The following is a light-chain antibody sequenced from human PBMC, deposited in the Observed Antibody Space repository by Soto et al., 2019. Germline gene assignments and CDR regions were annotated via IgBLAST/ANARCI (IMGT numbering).Light chain of an antibody. CDR1: TGAVTSGHY. J-gene: IGLJ3*02. CDR3: LLSYSGARV. Sequence: QAVVTQEPSLTVSPGGTVTLTCGSSTGAVTSGHYPYWFQQKPGQAPRTLIDDTSNKHSWTPARFSGSLLGGNAALTLSGAQPEDEAEYYCLLSYSGARVFGGGTKVTVL. CDR2: DTS. V-gene: IGLV7-46*01.